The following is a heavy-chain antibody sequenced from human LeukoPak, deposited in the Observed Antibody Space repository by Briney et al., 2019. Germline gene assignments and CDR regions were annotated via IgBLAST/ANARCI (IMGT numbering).Heavy chain of an antibody. Sequence: ASVKVSCKASGYTFTDYYMHWVRQAPGQGLEWMGWINPNSGGTNYAQKFQGRVTMTRDTSISTAYMELSRLRSDDTAVYYCARASFDYDILTGYYTGKYFDYWGQGTLVTVSS. CDR2: INPNSGGT. CDR1: GYTFTDYY. V-gene: IGHV1-2*02. D-gene: IGHD3-9*01. CDR3: ARASFDYDILTGYYTGKYFDY. J-gene: IGHJ4*02.